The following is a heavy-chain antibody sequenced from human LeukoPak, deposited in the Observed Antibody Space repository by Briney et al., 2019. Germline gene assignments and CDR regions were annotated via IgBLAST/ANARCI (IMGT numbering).Heavy chain of an antibody. V-gene: IGHV4-30-4*01. CDR1: GGSISSGDYY. CDR3: ASQIAARPLDLRAFDI. J-gene: IGHJ3*02. D-gene: IGHD6-6*01. Sequence: SETLSLTCTVSGGSISSGDYYWSWIRQPPGKGLEWIGYIYYSGSTYYNPSLKSRVTISVDTSKNQFSLKLSSVTAADTAVYYCASQIAARPLDLRAFDIWGQGTMVTASS. CDR2: IYYSGST.